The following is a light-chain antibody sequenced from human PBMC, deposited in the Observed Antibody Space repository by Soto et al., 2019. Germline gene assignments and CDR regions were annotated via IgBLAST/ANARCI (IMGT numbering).Light chain of an antibody. Sequence: ELVLTQSPGTLSLSPGDRATLSGRASQSVSTSYVAWYQQKFGQAPRLLTYDAFSSATGIPDRFSASGSGTAFTLPITGLVPEDFELYYCQQHKTFGQGTKVDIK. CDR3: QQHKT. J-gene: IGKJ1*01. CDR1: QSVSTSY. V-gene: IGKV3-20*01. CDR2: DAF.